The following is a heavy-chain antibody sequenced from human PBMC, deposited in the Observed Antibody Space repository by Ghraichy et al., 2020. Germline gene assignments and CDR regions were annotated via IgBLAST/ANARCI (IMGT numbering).Heavy chain of an antibody. CDR1: GYIFTGYH. CDR2: INPNSGGT. CDR3: ARENYCSGTSCYEEGGIYYYYMDV. Sequence: ASVKVSCKASGYIFTGYHMHWVRQAPGQGLEWMGRINPNSGGTNYAQKFQGRVTMTRDTSISTAYMELSRLRSDDTAVYYCARENYCSGTSCYEEGGIYYYYMDVWGKGTTVTVSS. J-gene: IGHJ6*03. D-gene: IGHD2-2*01. V-gene: IGHV1-2*06.